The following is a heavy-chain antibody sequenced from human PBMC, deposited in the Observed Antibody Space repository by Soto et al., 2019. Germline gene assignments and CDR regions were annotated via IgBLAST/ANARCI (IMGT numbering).Heavy chain of an antibody. CDR2: IYDSGST. V-gene: IGHV4-59*01. J-gene: IGHJ6*02. CDR1: GGSISRYY. Sequence: SETLSLTCTVSGGSISRYYWSWIRQPPGKGLEWIGYIYDSGSTNYNPSLKSRVTISVDTSKNQFSLKLTSVTAADTAVYYCARSPTYYYDSSGSPALYYYYYYGMDVWGQGTTVTVSS. CDR3: ARSPTYYYDSSGSPALYYYYYYGMDV. D-gene: IGHD3-22*01.